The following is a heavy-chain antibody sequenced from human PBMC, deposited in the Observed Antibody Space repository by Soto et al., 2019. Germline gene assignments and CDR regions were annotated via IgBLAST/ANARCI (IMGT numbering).Heavy chain of an antibody. J-gene: IGHJ4*02. Sequence: QVQLQESGPGLVKPSETLSLTCTVSGGSISNYYWSWIRQPPGKGLECIAYIYYSGNTNYNPSLKSRVTISVDTSKDQFSLRLSSVTAADTAVYYCAREASRGYIDYWGQGTLVTVSS. CDR1: GGSISNYY. D-gene: IGHD3-22*01. CDR3: AREASRGYIDY. CDR2: IYYSGNT. V-gene: IGHV4-59*01.